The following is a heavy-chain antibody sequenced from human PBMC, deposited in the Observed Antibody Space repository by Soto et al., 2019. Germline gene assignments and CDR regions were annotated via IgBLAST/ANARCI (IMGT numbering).Heavy chain of an antibody. CDR1: GYTFTSYY. V-gene: IGHV1-46*01. CDR2: INPSGGST. D-gene: IGHD6-6*01. Sequence: QVQLVQSGAEVKKPGASVKVSCKASGYTFTSYYMHWVRQAPGQGLDWMGIINPSGGSTSYAQTFQGRVTMTRDTSTSTGYMELSSLRSEDTAVYYCARESSSSSPHYYFCCMDVWGQGTTVTVSS. CDR3: ARESSSSSPHYYFCCMDV. J-gene: IGHJ6*02.